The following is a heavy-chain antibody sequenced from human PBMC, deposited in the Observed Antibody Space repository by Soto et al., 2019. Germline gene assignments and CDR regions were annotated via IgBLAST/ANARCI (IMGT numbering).Heavy chain of an antibody. CDR1: GFTFSNYG. CDR2: IRGSGGVT. J-gene: IGHJ4*02. V-gene: IGHV3-23*01. Sequence: EVQVSESGGGLVQPGGSLRLSCAASGFTFSNYGMSWVRQAPGKGLEWVLSIRGSGGVTYFADSVKGRFSISRDNSKNTLYLRMNNLRAEDTAVYYCARRAAAAYFDCWGQGTLVTVSS. CDR3: ARRAAAAYFDC. D-gene: IGHD6-13*01.